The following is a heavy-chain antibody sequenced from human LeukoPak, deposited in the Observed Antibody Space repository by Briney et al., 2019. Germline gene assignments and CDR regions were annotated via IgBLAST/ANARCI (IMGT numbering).Heavy chain of an antibody. V-gene: IGHV1-18*01. CDR1: GYTFTSYG. D-gene: IGHD1-1*01. CDR3: ARDVFSPWNYYYMDV. CDR2: ISAYNGNT. J-gene: IGHJ6*03. Sequence: ASVKVSCKASGYTFTSYGISWVRQAPGQGLEWMGWISAYNGNTNYAQKLQGRVTMTTDTSTSTAYMELRSLRSDDTAVYYCARDVFSPWNYYYMDVWGKGTTVTISS.